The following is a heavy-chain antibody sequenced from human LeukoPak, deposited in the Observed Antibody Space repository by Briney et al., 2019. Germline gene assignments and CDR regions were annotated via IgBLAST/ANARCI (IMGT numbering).Heavy chain of an antibody. CDR3: ARSRPFYCSSTSCYLAPFDY. V-gene: IGHV1-2*02. Sequence: ASVKVSCKASGYTFTGYYMHWVRQAPGQGLEWMGWINPNSGGTNYAQKFQGRVTMTRDTSISTAYMELSRLRSDDTAVYYCARSRPFYCSSTSCYLAPFDYWGQGTLDTVSS. J-gene: IGHJ4*02. D-gene: IGHD2-2*01. CDR1: GYTFTGYY. CDR2: INPNSGGT.